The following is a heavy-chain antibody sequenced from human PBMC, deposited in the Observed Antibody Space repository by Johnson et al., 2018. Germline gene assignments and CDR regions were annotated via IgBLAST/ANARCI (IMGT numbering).Heavy chain of an antibody. CDR3: ARSPYDFGRGYPRYYYYGVDV. V-gene: IGHV1-69*01. D-gene: IGHD3-3*01. CDR2: IIPIFGTA. J-gene: IGHJ6*02. Sequence: QVQLVQSGAEVKKPGSSVKVSCKASGGTFSSYAISWVRQAPGQGLEWMGGIIPIFGTANYAQKFQGRVTITAGESTRRANMELSSRRSEDTAVYYCARSPYDFGRGYPRYYYYGVDVWGQGTTVIVSS. CDR1: GGTFSSYA.